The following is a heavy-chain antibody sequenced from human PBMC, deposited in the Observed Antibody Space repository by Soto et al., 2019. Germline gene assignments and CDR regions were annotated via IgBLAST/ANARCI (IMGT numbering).Heavy chain of an antibody. J-gene: IGHJ4*02. Sequence: GGSLRLSCATSGFTFRNYWMTWVRQAPSKGLEWVATINEDGSEKYCADSLKGRFTISRDNAVSSLYLQVNSPRAEDTAVYYCVRARVDYWGQGTLVTVSS. CDR3: VRARVDY. CDR2: INEDGSEK. V-gene: IGHV3-7*04. CDR1: GFTFRNYW.